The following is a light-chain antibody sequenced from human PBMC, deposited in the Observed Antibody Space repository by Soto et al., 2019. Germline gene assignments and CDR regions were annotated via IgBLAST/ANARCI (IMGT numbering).Light chain of an antibody. V-gene: IGKV3-15*01. CDR1: QSVRNN. Sequence: EVVMTQSPATLSVSPGERATLSCRASQSVRNNLAWYQQKPGQAPRLLIYGASTRATSVPARFGGSGSGTEFTLTISSLQSEDSAVYSCQQYDNWPLTFGGGTKVEIK. CDR3: QQYDNWPLT. CDR2: GAS. J-gene: IGKJ4*01.